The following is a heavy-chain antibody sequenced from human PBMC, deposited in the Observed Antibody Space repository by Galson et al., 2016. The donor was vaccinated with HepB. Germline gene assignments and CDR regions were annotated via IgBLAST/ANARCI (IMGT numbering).Heavy chain of an antibody. Sequence: SVKVSCKASGYTLINYATHWVRQAPGQRLEWMGWINAGNGNTKYSQKFQGRVTITRDTSASTAYMELSSLRSEDTAVYYCARGFPAATIDYWGQGTLVTVSS. CDR2: INAGNGNT. CDR3: ARGFPAATIDY. CDR1: GYTLINYA. V-gene: IGHV1-3*01. D-gene: IGHD2-2*01. J-gene: IGHJ4*02.